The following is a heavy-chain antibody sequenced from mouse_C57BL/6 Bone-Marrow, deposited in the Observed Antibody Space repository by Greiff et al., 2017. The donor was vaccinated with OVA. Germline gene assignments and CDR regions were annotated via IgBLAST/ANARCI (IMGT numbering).Heavy chain of an antibody. CDR1: GYSITSGYY. J-gene: IGHJ2*01. CDR3: ARGGKLWYVDY. V-gene: IGHV3-6*01. Sequence: EVQLQESGPGLVKPSQSLSLTCSVTGYSITSGYYWNWIRQFPGNKLEWMGYISYDGSNNYNPSLKNRISITRDTSKNQFFLKLNSVTTEDTATYYCARGGKLWYVDYWGQGTTLTVSS. CDR2: ISYDGSN. D-gene: IGHD1-1*02.